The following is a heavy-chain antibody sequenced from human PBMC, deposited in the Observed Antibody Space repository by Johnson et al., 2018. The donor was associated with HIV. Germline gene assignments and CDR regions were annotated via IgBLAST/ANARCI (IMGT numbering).Heavy chain of an antibody. D-gene: IGHD1-26*01. Sequence: VQLVESGGGVVQPGRSLRLSCAASGFTFTSYAMHWVRQAPGKGLEWVAVISYDGSNKYYADSVKGRFTISRDNSKNTLYLQMNSLRDEDTAVYYCAKDLGQRVGAPAYYALDIWGQGTVVTVSS. J-gene: IGHJ3*02. CDR2: ISYDGSNK. CDR1: GFTFTSYA. CDR3: AKDLGQRVGAPAYYALDI. V-gene: IGHV3-30-3*01.